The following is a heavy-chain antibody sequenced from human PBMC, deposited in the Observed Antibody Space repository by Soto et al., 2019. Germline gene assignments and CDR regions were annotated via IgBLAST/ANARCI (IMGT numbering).Heavy chain of an antibody. CDR1: GYTFTSYY. V-gene: IGHV1-46*01. J-gene: IGHJ6*02. CDR2: INPSGGST. D-gene: IGHD1-26*01. CDR3: ARAAWALLPYYYYGMDV. Sequence: QVQLVQSGAEVKKPGASVKVSCKASGYTFTSYYMHWVRQAPGQGLEWMGIINPSGGSTSYAQKFQGRVTMTRDTSTSTVYMELSSLRSEDTAVYYCARAAWALLPYYYYGMDVWGQGTTVTVSS.